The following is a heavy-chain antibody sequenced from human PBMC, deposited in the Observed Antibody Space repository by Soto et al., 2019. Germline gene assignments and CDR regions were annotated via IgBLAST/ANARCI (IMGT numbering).Heavy chain of an antibody. CDR3: AKGYYSSCNGEKLEPLGVKYYYGGMDA. Sequence: EVQLLESGGGVVQPGGSLRLSCAASGFTLSSYAMSWVRQAPGKGLVWVSGISASGGSTYYADSVKGRFTVSRDSSKNTQYLQKIIQRAEETAVYSCAKGYYSSCNGEKLEPLGVKYYYGGMDALGQGTTITVSS. V-gene: IGHV3-23*01. D-gene: IGHD3-10*01. J-gene: IGHJ6*02. CDR1: GFTLSSYA. CDR2: ISASGGST.